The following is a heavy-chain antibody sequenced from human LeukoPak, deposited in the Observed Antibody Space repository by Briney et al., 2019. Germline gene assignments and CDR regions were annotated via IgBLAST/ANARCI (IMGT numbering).Heavy chain of an antibody. CDR2: ISGSGGST. CDR1: GFTFSSYS. CDR3: AKGGGRSGSYYFTY. D-gene: IGHD1-26*01. V-gene: IGHV3-23*01. Sequence: PGGSLRLSCAASGFTFSSYSMNWVRQAPGKGLEWVSAISGSGGSTYYADSVKGRFTISRDNSKNTLYLQMNSLRAEDTAVYYCAKGGGRSGSYYFTYWGQGTLVTVSS. J-gene: IGHJ4*02.